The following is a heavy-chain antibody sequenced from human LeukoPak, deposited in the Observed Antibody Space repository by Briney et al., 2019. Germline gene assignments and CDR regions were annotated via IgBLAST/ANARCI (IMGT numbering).Heavy chain of an antibody. Sequence: GESLQISCKGSGYRFTSYWIGWGRRMPGKGLEWMEIIYPGDSDTRYTPSFQGQVTISADKSSSTAYLQWSSLKASDTAMYYGARGQGGQDVADYWGQGTLVTVSS. CDR2: IYPGDSDT. CDR1: GYRFTSYW. J-gene: IGHJ4*02. CDR3: ARGQGGQDVADY. D-gene: IGHD3-16*01. V-gene: IGHV5-51*01.